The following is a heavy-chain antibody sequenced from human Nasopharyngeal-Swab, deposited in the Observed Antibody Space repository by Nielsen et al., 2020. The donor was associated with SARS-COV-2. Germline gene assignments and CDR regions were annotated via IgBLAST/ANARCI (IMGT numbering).Heavy chain of an antibody. CDR2: VNPNSGGT. CDR3: ARDRRDSSGTHNWFDP. CDR1: GYTFTGYY. J-gene: IGHJ5*02. D-gene: IGHD6-19*01. Sequence: ASVKVSCKASGYTFTGYYMHWGRQAPGQGVEWMGWVNPNSGGTNYAQKFQGWVTMTRDTSISTAYMELSRLRSDDTAVYYCARDRRDSSGTHNWFDPWGQGTLVTVSS. V-gene: IGHV1-2*04.